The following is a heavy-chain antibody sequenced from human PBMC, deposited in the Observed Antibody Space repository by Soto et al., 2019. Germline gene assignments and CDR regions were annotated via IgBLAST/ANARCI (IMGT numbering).Heavy chain of an antibody. V-gene: IGHV4-31*03. J-gene: IGHJ3*02. D-gene: IGHD3-3*01. CDR1: GGSISSGGYY. CDR2: IYYSGST. Sequence: QVQLQESGPELVKPSQTLSLTCTVSGGSISSGGYYWSWIRQHPGKGLEWIGYIYYSGSTYYNPSLKSRVTISVDTSKNQFSLKLSSVTAADTAVYYCAIGSRGIFGVVNHFDIWGQGTMVTVSS. CDR3: AIGSRGIFGVVNHFDI.